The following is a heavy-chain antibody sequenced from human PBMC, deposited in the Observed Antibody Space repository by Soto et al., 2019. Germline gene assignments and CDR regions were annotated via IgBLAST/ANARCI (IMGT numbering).Heavy chain of an antibody. CDR1: GFTFSNYG. J-gene: IGHJ4*02. CDR2: ISYSGNDY. D-gene: IGHD6-13*01. CDR3: AQELTSRHPVYYLDY. Sequence: GGSLRLSCAAFGFTFSNYGIHWVRQAPGKGLEWVAVISYSGNDYHYADSVKGRFTISRDNSKNTLYLQMNSLRAEDTAVYYCAQELTSRHPVYYLDYWGQGTLVTVSS. V-gene: IGHV3-30*18.